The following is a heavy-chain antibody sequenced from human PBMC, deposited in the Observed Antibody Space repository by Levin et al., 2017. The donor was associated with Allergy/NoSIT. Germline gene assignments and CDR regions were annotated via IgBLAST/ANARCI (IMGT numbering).Heavy chain of an antibody. CDR3: AREDGSTFDF. J-gene: IGHJ4*02. D-gene: IGHD2-2*03. Sequence: SQTLSLTCTVSGGSISGGGYHWTWIRQHPEKGLEWIWYIYYSGSTFYNPSLKSLLMISVDTSKNQFSLNVSSVTAADTAVYYCAREDGSTFDFWGQGALVTVAS. CDR1: GGSISGGGYH. V-gene: IGHV4-31*01. CDR2: IYYSGST.